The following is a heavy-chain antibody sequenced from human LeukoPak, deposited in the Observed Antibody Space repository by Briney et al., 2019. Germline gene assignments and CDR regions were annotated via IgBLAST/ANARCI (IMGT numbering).Heavy chain of an antibody. Sequence: GESLKISCAASGFIFSSYGMHWARQAPGKGLEWVAVIWFDGSNQYYADSVKGRFTVSRDNSKNILYLQMNSLRAEDTAVYYCARDPERGFDVWGQGTTVTVSS. CDR3: ARDPERGFDV. V-gene: IGHV3-33*01. CDR1: GFIFSSYG. CDR2: IWFDGSNQ. J-gene: IGHJ6*02.